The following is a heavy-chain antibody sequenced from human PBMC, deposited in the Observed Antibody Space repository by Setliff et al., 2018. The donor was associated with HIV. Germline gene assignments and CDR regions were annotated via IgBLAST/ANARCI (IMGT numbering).Heavy chain of an antibody. CDR3: AREGRYSASFGKWFDP. CDR1: GGSISSGGYY. CDR2: IYYSGST. J-gene: IGHJ5*02. D-gene: IGHD6-6*01. Sequence: SETLSLTCTVSGGSISSGGYYWSWIRQHPGKGLEWIGYIYYSGSTYYNPSLKSRVTMSVDTSKHQFSLKLSSVTAADTAVYYCAREGRYSASFGKWFDPWGQGTLVTVSS. V-gene: IGHV4-31*03.